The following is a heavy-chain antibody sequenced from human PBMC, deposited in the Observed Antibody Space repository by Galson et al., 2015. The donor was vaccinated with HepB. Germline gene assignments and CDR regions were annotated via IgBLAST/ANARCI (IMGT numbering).Heavy chain of an antibody. D-gene: IGHD2-15*01. Sequence: SLRLSCAASGFTFSSYSMNWVRQAPGKGLEWVSSISSSSSYIYYADSVKGRFTISRDNAKNSLYLQMNSLRAEDTAVYYCARDRRYCSGGSCYSGEDFDYWGQGTLVTVSS. CDR1: GFTFSSYS. V-gene: IGHV3-21*01. J-gene: IGHJ4*02. CDR2: ISSSSSYI. CDR3: ARDRRYCSGGSCYSGEDFDY.